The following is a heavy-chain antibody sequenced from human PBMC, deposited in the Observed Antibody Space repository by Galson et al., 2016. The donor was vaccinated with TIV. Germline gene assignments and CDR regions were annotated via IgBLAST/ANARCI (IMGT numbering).Heavy chain of an antibody. CDR2: IYESGTT. CDR3: MSEGSTVTMHRYFGMDV. CDR1: GYSIKSGYY. D-gene: IGHD4-17*01. Sequence: SETLSLTCDVSGYSIKSGYYWGWIRQPPGKGLQWIGSIYESGTTYSNPSLKSRLTLSVDTSKNQFSLKLSSVTASDTAVYYCMSEGSTVTMHRYFGMDVWGQGTSVTVSS. J-gene: IGHJ6*02. V-gene: IGHV4-38-2*01.